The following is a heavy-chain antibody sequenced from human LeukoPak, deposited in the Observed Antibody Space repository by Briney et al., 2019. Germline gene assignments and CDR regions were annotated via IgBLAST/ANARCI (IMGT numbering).Heavy chain of an antibody. Sequence: GGSLTLSCAASGFTFSSYPMQGVRPPPGKGLEWVAVISYDGNNKYYADSEKGRFTISSDNSKKTLYLQMNSLRAEDTAVYYCARVGATKTHYYYYVMDVGGQETRVSVPS. CDR3: ARVGATKTHYYYYVMDV. V-gene: IGHV3-30*04. J-gene: IGHJ6*01. CDR2: ISYDGNNK. D-gene: IGHD1-26*01. CDR1: GFTFSSYP.